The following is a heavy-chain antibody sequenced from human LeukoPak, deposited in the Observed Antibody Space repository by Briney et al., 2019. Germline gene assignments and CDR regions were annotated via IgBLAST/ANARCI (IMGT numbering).Heavy chain of an antibody. D-gene: IGHD3-10*01. J-gene: IGHJ4*02. Sequence: GESLKISCKGSGYSFANYWIGWVRQMPGKGLEWTGIIYPGDSDTKYSPSFQGQVTMSADKSITTAYLQWSSLKASDPAMYFCARQHRFGELSIDYWGQGTLVTVSS. CDR1: GYSFANYW. V-gene: IGHV5-51*01. CDR3: ARQHRFGELSIDY. CDR2: IYPGDSDT.